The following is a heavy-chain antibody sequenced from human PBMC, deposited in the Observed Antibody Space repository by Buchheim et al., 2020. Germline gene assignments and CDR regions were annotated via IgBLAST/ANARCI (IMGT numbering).Heavy chain of an antibody. CDR1: GFSVGDSH. Sequence: QVQLVESGGGLVKPGGSLRLSCVASGFSVGDSHMTWIRQAPGKGLEWVSYINPRGSGVHYADSVRGRFTISRDNTKNSLYLQMNSLRVEDTAVYSCARDYNHFGMDVWDQGTT. V-gene: IGHV3-11*01. CDR2: INPRGSGV. CDR3: ARDYNHFGMDV. J-gene: IGHJ6*02. D-gene: IGHD5-24*01.